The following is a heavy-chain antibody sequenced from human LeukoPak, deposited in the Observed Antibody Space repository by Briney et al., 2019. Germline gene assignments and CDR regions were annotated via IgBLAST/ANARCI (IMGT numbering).Heavy chain of an antibody. J-gene: IGHJ3*02. D-gene: IGHD3-22*01. CDR2: IYYSGST. CDR1: GGSISSYY. CDR3: VAYYDTAFDI. V-gene: IGHV4-59*01. Sequence: SETLSLTRTVSGGSISSYYWSWIRPPPGKGPEWIGYIYYSGSTNYNPSLKSRVTISVDTSKNQFSLKLSSVTAADTAVYYCVAYYDTAFDIWGQGTMVTVSS.